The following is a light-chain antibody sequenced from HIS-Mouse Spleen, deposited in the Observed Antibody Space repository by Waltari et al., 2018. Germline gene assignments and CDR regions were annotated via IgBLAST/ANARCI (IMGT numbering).Light chain of an antibody. CDR2: DLS. V-gene: IGLV2-14*03. J-gene: IGLJ2*01. Sequence: QSALTQPASVSGSPGQSITISCTGTSSDVGGYNYVSWYQQHQGKAPKLRIYDLSNLPSVVSNRFSGSKSGNTASLTISGLQAEDEADYYCSSYTSSSFNVVFGGGTKLTVL. CDR3: SSYTSSSFNVV. CDR1: SSDVGGYNY.